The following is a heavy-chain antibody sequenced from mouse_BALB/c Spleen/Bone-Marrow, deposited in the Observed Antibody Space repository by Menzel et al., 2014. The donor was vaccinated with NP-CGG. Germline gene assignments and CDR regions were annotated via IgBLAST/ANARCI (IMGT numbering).Heavy chain of an antibody. CDR3: TRSPITTVVAETMDY. V-gene: IGHV1S22*01. CDR1: GYTFTSYG. Sequence: LQQSGSELVRPGASVKLSCKASGYTFTSYGMHWVKQRPGQGLEWIGNIFPGSGSTNYDEKFKNKATLTVDTSSSTAYMQLSSLTSEDSAVYYCTRSPITTVVAETMDYWGQGTSVTVSS. CDR2: IFPGSGST. D-gene: IGHD1-1*01. J-gene: IGHJ4*01.